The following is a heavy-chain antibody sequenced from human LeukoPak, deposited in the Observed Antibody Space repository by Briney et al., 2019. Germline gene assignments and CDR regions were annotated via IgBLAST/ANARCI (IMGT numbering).Heavy chain of an antibody. CDR2: INHSGST. Sequence: PSETLSLTCAVYGGSFSGYYWSWIRQPPGKGLEWIGEINHSGSTNYNPSLKSRVTISVDTSKNQFSLKLSSVTAADTAGYYCARLKTYYYDSSGHTGFDYWGQGTLVTVSS. V-gene: IGHV4-34*01. J-gene: IGHJ4*02. CDR3: ARLKTYYYDSSGHTGFDY. CDR1: GGSFSGYY. D-gene: IGHD3-22*01.